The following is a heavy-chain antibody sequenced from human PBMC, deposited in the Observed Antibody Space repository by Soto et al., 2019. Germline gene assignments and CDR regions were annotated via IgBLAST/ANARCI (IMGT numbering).Heavy chain of an antibody. D-gene: IGHD6-13*01. CDR3: ARGYSSSWRHFDY. J-gene: IGHJ4*02. Sequence: EVQLVESGGGLVQPGGSLRLSCAASGFTVSSNYMSWVRQAPGKGLEWVSVIYSGGSTYYADSVKGRFTISRHNSKNTLYLKTNSLTPEDTAVYYCARGYSSSWRHFDYWGQGTLVTFSS. CDR2: IYSGGST. V-gene: IGHV3-53*04. CDR1: GFTVSSNY.